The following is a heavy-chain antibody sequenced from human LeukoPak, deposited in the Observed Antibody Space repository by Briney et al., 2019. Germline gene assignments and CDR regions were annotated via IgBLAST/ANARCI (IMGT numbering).Heavy chain of an antibody. CDR2: MNPNSGNT. D-gene: IGHD7-27*01. V-gene: IGHV1-8*01. CDR1: GYTFTSYD. CDR3: ARVHGDPDFDY. Sequence: GASVKVSCKASGYTFTSYDINWVRQATGQGLEWMGWMNPNSGNTGYAQKFQGRVTMTTDTSTTTAYMELRSLRSDDTAVYYCARVHGDPDFDYWGQGTLVTVSS. J-gene: IGHJ4*02.